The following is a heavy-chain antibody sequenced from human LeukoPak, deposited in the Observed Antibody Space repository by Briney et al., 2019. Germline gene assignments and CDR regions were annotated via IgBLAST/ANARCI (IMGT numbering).Heavy chain of an antibody. CDR2: IIPIFGTA. CDR1: GYTFTGYY. CDR3: ARLRTGAFDI. J-gene: IGHJ3*02. Sequence: GASVRVSCKASGYTFTGYYMHWVRQAPGQGLEWMGGIIPIFGTANYAQKFQGRVTITTDESTSTAYMELSSLRSEDTAVYYCARLRTGAFDIWGQGTMVTVSS. V-gene: IGHV1-69*05.